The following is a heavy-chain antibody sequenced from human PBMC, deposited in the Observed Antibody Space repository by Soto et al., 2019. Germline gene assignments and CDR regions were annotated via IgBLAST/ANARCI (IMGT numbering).Heavy chain of an antibody. CDR3: ARDTAMVKGIFDY. CDR1: GGSISSGDYY. Sequence: SETLSLTCTVSGGSISSGDYYWSWIRQPPGKGLEWIGYIYYSGGTYYNPSLKSRVTISVDTSKNQFSLKLSSVTAADTAVYYCARDTAMVKGIFDYWGQGTLVTVSS. D-gene: IGHD5-18*01. J-gene: IGHJ4*02. V-gene: IGHV4-30-4*01. CDR2: IYYSGGT.